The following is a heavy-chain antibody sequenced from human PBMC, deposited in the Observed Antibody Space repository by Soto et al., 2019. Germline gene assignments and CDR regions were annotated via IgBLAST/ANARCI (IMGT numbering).Heavy chain of an antibody. CDR2: IDPSDSYT. J-gene: IGHJ3*02. V-gene: IGHV5-10-1*01. D-gene: IGHD3-16*01. CDR1: GYSFTSYW. CDR3: ATAYSVNDAFDI. Sequence: PGESLKISCKGSGYSFTSYWISWVRQMPGKGLEWMGRIDPSDSYTNYSPSFQGHVTISADKSISTAYLQWSSLKASDTAMYYCATAYSVNDAFDIWGQGTMVTVSS.